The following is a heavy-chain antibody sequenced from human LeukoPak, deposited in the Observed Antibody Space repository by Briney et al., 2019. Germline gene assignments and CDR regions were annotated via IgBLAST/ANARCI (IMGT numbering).Heavy chain of an antibody. CDR3: ARAMSTSKYGLEY. J-gene: IGHJ4*02. Sequence: GGSLRLSRAASGFTFTTYAMSWVRQAPGKGLAWVANIKQDGSEKYYVHSVKGRFTISRENAKNSLYLQMNSLRAEDTAVYYCARAMSTSKYGLEYWGQGILVSVSS. D-gene: IGHD5/OR15-5a*01. V-gene: IGHV3-7*01. CDR1: GFTFTTYA. CDR2: IKQDGSEK.